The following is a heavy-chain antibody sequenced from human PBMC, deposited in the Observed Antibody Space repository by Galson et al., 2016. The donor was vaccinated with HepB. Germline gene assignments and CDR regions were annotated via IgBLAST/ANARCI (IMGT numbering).Heavy chain of an antibody. CDR2: ISHSGNT. D-gene: IGHD2-2*01. V-gene: IGHV4-34*01. J-gene: IGHJ4*02. CDR1: GGSFSYYY. CDR3: GLIEVPVVVDS. Sequence: SETLSLTCAVYGGSFSYYYWHWIRQPPGKGLEWVGEISHSGNTKYNPSFSSRATISLDMSKTQLSLRLTSVTAADTAVNYCGLIEVPVVVDSWGQGILVTVSS.